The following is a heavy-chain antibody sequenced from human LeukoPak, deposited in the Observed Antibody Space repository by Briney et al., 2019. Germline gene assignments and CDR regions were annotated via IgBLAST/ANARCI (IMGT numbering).Heavy chain of an antibody. V-gene: IGHV4-59*08. J-gene: IGHJ1*01. CDR3: ARAYYYDSSGSGDPEYFQH. CDR1: GGSISSYY. Sequence: PSETLSLTCTVSGGSISSYYWSWIRQPPGKGLEWIGSIYHSGSTYYNPSLKSRVTISVDTSKNQFSLKLSSVTAADTAVYYCARAYYYDSSGSGDPEYFQHWGQGTLVTVSS. CDR2: IYHSGST. D-gene: IGHD3-22*01.